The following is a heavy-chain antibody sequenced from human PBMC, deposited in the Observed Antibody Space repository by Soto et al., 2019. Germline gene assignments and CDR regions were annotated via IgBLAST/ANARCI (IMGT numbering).Heavy chain of an antibody. CDR3: VKHTSTPNPYYYYYYGMDV. Sequence: GGSLRLSCSASGFTFSSYAMHWVRQAPGKGLEYVSAISSNGGSTYYADSVKGRFTISRDNSKNTLYLQMGSLRAEDTAVYYCVKHTSTPNPYYYYYYGMDVWGQGTTVTVSS. J-gene: IGHJ6*02. CDR1: GFTFSSYA. CDR2: ISSNGGST. V-gene: IGHV3-64D*08.